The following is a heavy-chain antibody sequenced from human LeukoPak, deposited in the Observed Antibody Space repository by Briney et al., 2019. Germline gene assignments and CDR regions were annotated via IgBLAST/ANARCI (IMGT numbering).Heavy chain of an antibody. J-gene: IGHJ4*02. CDR2: IYHSGST. CDR1: GGSISSSNW. Sequence: TTSGTLSLTCAVSGGSISSSNWWSWVRQPPGKGLEWIGEIYHSGSTNYNPSLKSRVTISVDKSKNQFSLKLSSVTAADTAVYYCASGANYDFWSGYYPLDYWGQGTLVTVSS. D-gene: IGHD3-3*01. CDR3: ASGANYDFWSGYYPLDY. V-gene: IGHV4-4*02.